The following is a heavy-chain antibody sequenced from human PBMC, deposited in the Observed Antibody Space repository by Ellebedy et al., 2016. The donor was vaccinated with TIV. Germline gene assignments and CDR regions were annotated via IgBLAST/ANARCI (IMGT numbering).Heavy chain of an antibody. D-gene: IGHD6-19*01. CDR1: GFTFDSYA. J-gene: IGHJ4*02. CDR2: ISGSGGGA. V-gene: IGHV3-23*01. Sequence: GESLKISCAASGFTFDSYAMNWVRQAPGKGLEWVSGISGSGGGAFSADSVKGRFTISRDNSKNTLYLQMNSLRAEDTAVYYCAKDLGSSGWYGVYWGQGTLVTVSS. CDR3: AKDLGSSGWYGVY.